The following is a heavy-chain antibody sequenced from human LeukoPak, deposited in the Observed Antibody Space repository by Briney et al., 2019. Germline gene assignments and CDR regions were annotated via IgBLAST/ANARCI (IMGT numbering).Heavy chain of an antibody. J-gene: IGHJ4*02. Sequence: GGSLRLSCAASGFTFSSHGMHWVRQAPGKGLEWVAVTSYDGSTKYYADSAKGRFNISRDNSKKTLYLQMNSMRVDDTSVYYCAKDATLFGDQYFDYWGQGTLVIVSS. CDR3: AKDATLFGDQYFDY. CDR1: GFTFSSHG. CDR2: TSYDGSTK. D-gene: IGHD3-16*01. V-gene: IGHV3-30*18.